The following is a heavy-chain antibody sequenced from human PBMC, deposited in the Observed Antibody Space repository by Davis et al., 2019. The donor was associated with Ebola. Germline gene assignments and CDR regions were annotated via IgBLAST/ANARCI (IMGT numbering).Heavy chain of an antibody. Sequence: GESLKISCAASGFTFSSYWMSWVRQAPGKGLEWVANIKQDGSEKYYVDSVKGRFTISRDNAKNSLYLQMNSLRAEDTAVYYCARGSCSGGSCYVSILLAFDIWGQGTMVTVSS. CDR2: IKQDGSEK. CDR1: GFTFSSYW. V-gene: IGHV3-7*01. D-gene: IGHD2-15*01. CDR3: ARGSCSGGSCYVSILLAFDI. J-gene: IGHJ3*02.